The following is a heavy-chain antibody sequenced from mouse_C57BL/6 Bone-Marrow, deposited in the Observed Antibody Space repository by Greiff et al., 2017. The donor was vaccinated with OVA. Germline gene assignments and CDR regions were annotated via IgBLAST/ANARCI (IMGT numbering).Heavy chain of an antibody. D-gene: IGHD1-1*01. CDR3: GVYYGTPWFAY. V-gene: IGHV1-54*01. Sequence: QVQLKESGAELVRPGTSVKVSCTASGYAFTNYLIEWVKQRPGQGLEWIGVINPGSGGTTYNEKFKGKATLTADKSSSTAYMLLSSLTSEDSAVYCGGVYYGTPWFAYWGQGTLVTVSA. CDR2: INPGSGGT. J-gene: IGHJ3*01. CDR1: GYAFTNYL.